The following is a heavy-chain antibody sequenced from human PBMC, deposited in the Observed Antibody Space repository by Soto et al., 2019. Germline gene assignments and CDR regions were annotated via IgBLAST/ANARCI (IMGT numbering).Heavy chain of an antibody. V-gene: IGHV4-61*01. CDR2: IYYSGST. D-gene: IGHD6-19*01. CDR3: AREGGSGWYGTGGPLDLFDP. J-gene: IGHJ5*02. CDR1: GGSVSSGSYY. Sequence: QVQLQESGPGLVKPSETLSLTCTVSGGSVSSGSYYWSWIRQPPGKGLEWIGYIYYSGSTNYNPSLKSRVTTSVDTSKNQFSLKVSSVTAADTAVYYCAREGGSGWYGTGGPLDLFDPWGQGTLVTVSS.